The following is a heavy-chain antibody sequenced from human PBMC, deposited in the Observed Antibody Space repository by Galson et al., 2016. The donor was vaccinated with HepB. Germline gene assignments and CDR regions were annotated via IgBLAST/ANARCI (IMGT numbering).Heavy chain of an antibody. Sequence: TLSLTCTVSCGSISSGGYYWSWIRQHPGKGLEWIGYIYYSGSTYYNPSLKSRVTISVDTSKNQFSLKLSSVTAADTAVFYCARVPLYYDSSGSPRGNDAFDIWGQGTMVTVSS. J-gene: IGHJ3*02. CDR1: CGSISSGGYY. CDR2: IYYSGST. D-gene: IGHD3-22*01. V-gene: IGHV4-31*03. CDR3: ARVPLYYDSSGSPRGNDAFDI.